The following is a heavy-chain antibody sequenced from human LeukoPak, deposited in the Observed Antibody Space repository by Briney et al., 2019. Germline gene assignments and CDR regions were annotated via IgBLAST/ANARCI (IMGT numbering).Heavy chain of an antibody. J-gene: IGHJ4*02. Sequence: QPGGSLRLSCEASGFTFSAYAMSWVRQAPGKGLEWVSVLYSGGDTYYADSVKGRFTISRDNSKNTLNLQMNSLRAEDTAVYYCARGLSTSGWLDYWGRGTLVTVSS. CDR3: ARGLSTSGWLDY. D-gene: IGHD6-19*01. CDR1: GFTFSAYA. V-gene: IGHV3-53*01. CDR2: LYSGGDT.